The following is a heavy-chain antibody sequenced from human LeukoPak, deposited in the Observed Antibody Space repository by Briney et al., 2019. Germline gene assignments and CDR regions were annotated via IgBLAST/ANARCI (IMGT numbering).Heavy chain of an antibody. CDR2: IIPILGIA. V-gene: IGHV1-69*02. Sequence: GASVKVSCKASGGTFSSYTISWVRQAPGQGLEWMRRIIPILGIANYAQKFQGRVTITADKSTSTAYMELSSLRSEDTAVYYCTTYCGGDCYSFFDYWGQGTLVTVSS. CDR1: GGTFSSYT. CDR3: TTYCGGDCYSFFDY. D-gene: IGHD2-21*02. J-gene: IGHJ4*02.